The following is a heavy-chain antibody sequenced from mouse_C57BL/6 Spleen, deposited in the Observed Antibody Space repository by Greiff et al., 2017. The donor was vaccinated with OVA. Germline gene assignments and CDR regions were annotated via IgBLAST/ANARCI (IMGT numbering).Heavy chain of an antibody. V-gene: IGHV1-76*01. CDR3: AREYGSSYWYFDV. CDR1: GYTFTDYY. D-gene: IGHD1-1*01. Sequence: QVQLKESGAELVRPGASVKLSCKASGYTFTDYYINWVKQRPGQGLEWIARIYPGSGNTYYNEKFKGKATLTAEKSSSTAYMQLSSLTSEDAAVYFCAREYGSSYWYFDVWGTGTTVTVSS. CDR2: IYPGSGNT. J-gene: IGHJ1*03.